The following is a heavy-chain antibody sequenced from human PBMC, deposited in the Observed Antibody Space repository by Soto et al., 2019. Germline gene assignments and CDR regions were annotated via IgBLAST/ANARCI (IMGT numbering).Heavy chain of an antibody. V-gene: IGHV5-51*01. CDR1: GYSFTSYW. CDR3: ARQSCSSTSCYLGGMDV. J-gene: IGHJ6*02. D-gene: IGHD2-2*01. CDR2: IYPGDSDT. Sequence: GESLKISCKGSGYSFTSYWIGWVRQMPGKGLEWMGIIYPGDSDTRYSPSFQGQVTISADKSISTAYLQWSSLKASDTAMYYCARQSCSSTSCYLGGMDVWGQGTTVTVS.